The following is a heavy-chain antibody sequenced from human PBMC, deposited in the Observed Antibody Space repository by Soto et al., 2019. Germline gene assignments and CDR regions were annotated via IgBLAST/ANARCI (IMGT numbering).Heavy chain of an antibody. J-gene: IGHJ4*02. CDR3: ASAGTSYGGNWVWFDY. CDR2: INPNSGGT. D-gene: IGHD2-15*01. CDR1: GYTFTGYY. V-gene: IGHV1-2*04. Sequence: QVQLVQSGAEVKKPGASVKVSCKASGYTFTGYYIHWVRQAPGQGLEWMGWINPNSGGTNYAQKFQGWVTMTRDTSISTAYMELSRLRSDDTAVYYCASAGTSYGGNWVWFDYWGQGTLVTVSS.